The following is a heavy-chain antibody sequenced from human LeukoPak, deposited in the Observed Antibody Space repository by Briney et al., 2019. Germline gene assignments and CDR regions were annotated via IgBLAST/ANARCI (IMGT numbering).Heavy chain of an antibody. CDR2: IYHNGDT. CDR3: AREGYSGADFDS. Sequence: SETLSLTCADSGGSISTYYWSWIRQSPGKGLEWIGYIYHNGDTRYNPSLKSQVTISVDTSKNHCSLKLNSVTTADTAVYYCAREGYSGADFDSWGQGTLVTVSS. J-gene: IGHJ4*02. D-gene: IGHD2-21*01. CDR1: GGSISTYY. V-gene: IGHV4-59*01.